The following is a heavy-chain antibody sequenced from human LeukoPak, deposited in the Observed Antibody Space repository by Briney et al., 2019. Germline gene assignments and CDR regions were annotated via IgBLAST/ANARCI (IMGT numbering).Heavy chain of an antibody. J-gene: IGHJ4*02. CDR3: ARVLYCSSTSCPYFDY. CDR2: INPNSGGT. Sequence: ASVKVPCKASGYTFTGYYMHWVRQAPGQGLEWMGWINPNSGGTNYAQKFQGRVTMTRDTSISTAYMELSRLRSDDTAVYYCARVLYCSSTSCPYFDYWGQGTLVTVSS. CDR1: GYTFTGYY. D-gene: IGHD2-2*01. V-gene: IGHV1-2*02.